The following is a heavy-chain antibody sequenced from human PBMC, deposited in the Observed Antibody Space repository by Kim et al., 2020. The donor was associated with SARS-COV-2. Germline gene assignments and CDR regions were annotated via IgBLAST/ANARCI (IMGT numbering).Heavy chain of an antibody. V-gene: IGHV1-18*01. CDR2: ISAYNGNT. J-gene: IGHJ4*02. Sequence: LEWMGWISAYNGNTNYAQKFQGLVTMTRDTSTSTAYMELRSLRSDDTAVYYCARDLGCGYDCIGRYFDYWGQGTLVTVSS. CDR3: ARDLGCGYDCIGRYFDY. D-gene: IGHD2-21*02.